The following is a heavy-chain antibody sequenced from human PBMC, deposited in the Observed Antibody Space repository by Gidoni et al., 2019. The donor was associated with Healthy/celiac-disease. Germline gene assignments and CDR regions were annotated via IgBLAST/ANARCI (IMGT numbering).Heavy chain of an antibody. Sequence: EVQLLESGGGLVQPGGSLRLSCAASGFTFRNYAMNWVRQAPGKGLEWVSEISTSGVGTYYADSVKGRFIISRDNSKNTLYLQMNSLRAEDTAVYYCAKWRSGYYFDYWGQGTLVTVSS. CDR3: AKWRSGYYFDY. J-gene: IGHJ4*02. CDR2: ISTSGVGT. CDR1: GFTFRNYA. V-gene: IGHV3-23*01. D-gene: IGHD1-1*01.